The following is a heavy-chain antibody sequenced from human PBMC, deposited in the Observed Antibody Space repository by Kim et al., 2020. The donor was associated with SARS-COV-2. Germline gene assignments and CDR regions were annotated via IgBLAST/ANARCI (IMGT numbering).Heavy chain of an antibody. CDR1: GGSFSGYY. D-gene: IGHD2-8*02. Sequence: SETLSLTCAVYGGSFSGYYWSWIRQPPGKGLEWIGEINHSGSTNYNPSLKSRVTISVDTSKNQFSLKLSSVTAADTAVYYCARAPGGVGWFDPWGQGTLVTVSS. V-gene: IGHV4-34*01. CDR2: INHSGST. J-gene: IGHJ5*02. CDR3: ARAPGGVGWFDP.